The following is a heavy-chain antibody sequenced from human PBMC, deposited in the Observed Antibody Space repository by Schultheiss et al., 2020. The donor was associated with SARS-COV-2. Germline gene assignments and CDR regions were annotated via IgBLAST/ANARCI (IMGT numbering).Heavy chain of an antibody. V-gene: IGHV4-38-2*02. CDR3: AREGTTSGYYYY. CDR2: INHSGST. J-gene: IGHJ4*02. D-gene: IGHD3-22*01. CDR1: GYSISSGYY. Sequence: SETLSLTCAVSGYSISSGYYWSWIRQPPGKGLEWIGDINHSGSTNYSPSLKSRVTMSVDTSKNQFSLRLSAVTAADTAVYYCAREGTTSGYYYYWGQGILVTVSS.